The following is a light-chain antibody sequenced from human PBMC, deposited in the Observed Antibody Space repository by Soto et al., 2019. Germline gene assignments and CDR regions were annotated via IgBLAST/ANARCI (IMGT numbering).Light chain of an antibody. V-gene: IGLV2-14*03. CDR3: SSYTSTGGLGL. CDR2: DVS. Sequence: QSVLTQPASVSGSPGQSITISRTGTSSDVGGYNYVSWYQQHPGKAPKLMISDVSRRPSGVSDRFSGSKSGNTASLIISGLQAEDEADYYCSSYTSTGGLGLFGTGTKVTVL. CDR1: SSDVGGYNY. J-gene: IGLJ1*01.